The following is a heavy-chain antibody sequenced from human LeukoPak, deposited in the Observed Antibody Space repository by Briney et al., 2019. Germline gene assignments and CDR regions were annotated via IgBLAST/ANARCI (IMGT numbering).Heavy chain of an antibody. CDR2: ISTTGGST. Sequence: GGSLRLSRAASGFSFSNYAMSWVRQAPGKGLEWVSAISTTGGSTYYADSVKGRFTISRDNSKKTLSLQMDSLRVEDTAVYYCAKDWTTVVTPKGYYFDSWGQGTLVTVSS. V-gene: IGHV3-23*01. J-gene: IGHJ4*02. D-gene: IGHD4-23*01. CDR3: AKDWTTVVTPKGYYFDS. CDR1: GFSFSNYA.